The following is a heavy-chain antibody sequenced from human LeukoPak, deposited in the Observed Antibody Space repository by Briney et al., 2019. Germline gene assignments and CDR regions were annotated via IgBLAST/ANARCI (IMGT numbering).Heavy chain of an antibody. Sequence: GGSLRLSCAASGFSVITNDMTWVRQAPGKGLEWVSVLYSDGNTKYADSVQGRFTISRDNSKNTLYLGMNSLRPDDTAVYYCARGVEPLAANTLAYWGQGTLVTVSS. J-gene: IGHJ4*02. D-gene: IGHD3-16*01. V-gene: IGHV3-53*01. CDR2: LYSDGNT. CDR3: ARGVEPLAANTLAY. CDR1: GFSVITND.